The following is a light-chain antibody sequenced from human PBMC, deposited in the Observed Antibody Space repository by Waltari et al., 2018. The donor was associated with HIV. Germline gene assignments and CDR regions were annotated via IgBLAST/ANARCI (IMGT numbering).Light chain of an antibody. CDR1: KLGDEF. CDR3: QTWDNDIAV. CDR2: QDS. V-gene: IGLV3-1*01. Sequence: SYELTQPPSMSVSPGQTASITCSGDKLGDEFVYWYQQRPGQSPVMVIYQDSERPSGIPGRFSGSNSGNTATLTISGTQATDEADYYCQTWDNDIAVFGGGTKLTVL. J-gene: IGLJ2*01.